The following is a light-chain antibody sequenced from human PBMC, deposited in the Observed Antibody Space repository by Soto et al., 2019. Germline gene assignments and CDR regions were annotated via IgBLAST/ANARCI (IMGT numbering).Light chain of an antibody. CDR1: QSIGNW. CDR3: QQYNSYSPRT. V-gene: IGKV1-5*01. Sequence: DVQLTQAPSTLSASVGDRVTITCRASQSIGNWLAWYQQKPGKAPNLLIYDASTLENGVPSRFSGSASGTNFTLTISSLQPYDFATSYCQQYNSYSPRTFGKGTKVDIK. J-gene: IGKJ1*01. CDR2: DAS.